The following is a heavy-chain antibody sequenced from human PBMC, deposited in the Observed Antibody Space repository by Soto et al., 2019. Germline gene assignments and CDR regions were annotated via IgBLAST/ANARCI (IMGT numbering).Heavy chain of an antibody. Sequence: GGSLRLSCAASGFAFSDHYMDWVRQAPGKGLEWVGRTRNKANSYTTEYAASVKGRFTISRDDSKNSLYLQMNSLKTEDTAVYYCAREVNSNYYYYYYMEVWGKGTTVTVSS. V-gene: IGHV3-72*01. J-gene: IGHJ6*03. CDR1: GFAFSDHY. D-gene: IGHD4-4*01. CDR2: TRNKANSYTT. CDR3: AREVNSNYYYYYYMEV.